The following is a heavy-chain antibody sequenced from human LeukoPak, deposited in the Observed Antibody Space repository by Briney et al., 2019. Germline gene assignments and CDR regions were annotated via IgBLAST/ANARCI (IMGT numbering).Heavy chain of an antibody. CDR3: ARDDYDSSGYYYSYYYYYGMDV. J-gene: IGHJ6*02. CDR1: GFIFSSYW. D-gene: IGHD3-22*01. Sequence: GGSLRLSCAASGFIFSSYWMHWVRQAPGKGLVWVSRINSDGSSTSYADSVKGRFTISRDNAKNTLYLQMNSLRAEDTAVYYCARDDYDSSGYYYSYYYYYGMDVWGQGTTVTVSS. V-gene: IGHV3-74*01. CDR2: INSDGSST.